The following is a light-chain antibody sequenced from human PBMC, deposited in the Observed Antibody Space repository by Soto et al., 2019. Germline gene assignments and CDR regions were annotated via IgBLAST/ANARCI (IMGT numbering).Light chain of an antibody. J-gene: IGLJ2*01. CDR1: SSDVGGYNY. CDR3: SSYTSSTTVV. V-gene: IGLV2-14*01. CDR2: DVS. Sequence: QLVLTQPASVSGSPGQSITISCTGTSSDVGGYNYVSWYQQHPGKAPKLMIYDVSNRPSGVSNRFSGSKSGNTASLTISGLQAEDVADFYCSSYTSSTTVVFGGGTQLTVL.